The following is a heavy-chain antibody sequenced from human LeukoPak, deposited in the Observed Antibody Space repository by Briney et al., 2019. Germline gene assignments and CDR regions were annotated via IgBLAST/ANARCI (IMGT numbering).Heavy chain of an antibody. CDR3: ARLEKAYGSSWACDY. D-gene: IGHD6-6*01. CDR2: INPNSGGT. CDR1: GYTFTGYY. V-gene: IGHV1-2*02. Sequence: GASVKVSCKASGYTFTGYYMHWVRQAPGQGLEWMGWINPNSGGTNYAQKFQGRVTMTRDTSISTAYMELSRLRSDDTAVYFCARLEKAYGSSWACDYWGQGTLVTVSS. J-gene: IGHJ4*02.